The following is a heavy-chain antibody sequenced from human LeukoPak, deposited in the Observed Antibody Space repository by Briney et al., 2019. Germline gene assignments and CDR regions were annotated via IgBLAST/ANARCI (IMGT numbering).Heavy chain of an antibody. V-gene: IGHV3-13*04. CDR3: ARLGRSLRFFDGDSYAVDV. CDR2: IGTIGDT. Sequence: GGSLRLSCVASGFIFSNYDMHWVRLATGKGLEWVSAIGTIGDTFYPDSLKGRFNISRENAKNSLYLEMNNVRAGDTAVYYCARLGRSLRFFDGDSYAVDVWGPGTTVTVSS. D-gene: IGHD3-9*01. CDR1: GFIFSNYD. J-gene: IGHJ6*02.